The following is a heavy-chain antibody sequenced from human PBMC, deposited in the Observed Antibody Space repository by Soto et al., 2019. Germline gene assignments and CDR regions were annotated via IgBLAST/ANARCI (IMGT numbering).Heavy chain of an antibody. CDR2: IIPIFGTA. CDR3: ARHVPAAGYYYGMDV. J-gene: IGHJ6*02. CDR1: GGPFSSYA. D-gene: IGHD2-2*01. V-gene: IGHV1-69*12. Sequence: QVQLVQSGAEVQKPGSSVKVSCKASGGPFSSYAISWVRQAPGQGLEWMGGIIPIFGTANYAQKFQGRVTITADESTSTAYMELSSLRSEDTAVYYCARHVPAAGYYYGMDVWGQGTTVTVSS.